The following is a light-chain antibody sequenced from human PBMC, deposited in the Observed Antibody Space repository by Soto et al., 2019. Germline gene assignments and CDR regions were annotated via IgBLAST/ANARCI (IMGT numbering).Light chain of an antibody. J-gene: IGLJ3*02. CDR1: SSNIGAGYD. Sequence: QSVLTQPPSVSGAPGQRVTISCTGSSSNIGAGYDVHWYQQLPGTAPKLLIYGNSNRPSGVPDRFSGSKSGTSASLAIPGLQAEDEADYYCQSYDSSFLVFGGGTKLTVL. V-gene: IGLV1-40*01. CDR3: QSYDSSFLV. CDR2: GNS.